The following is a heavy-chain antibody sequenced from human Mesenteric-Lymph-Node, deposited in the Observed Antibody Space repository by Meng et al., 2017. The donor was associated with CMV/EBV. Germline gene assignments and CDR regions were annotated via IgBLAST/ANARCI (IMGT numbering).Heavy chain of an antibody. CDR3: ARELGYSPDPGY. V-gene: IGHV3-11*04. CDR2: ISGAGTSM. CDR1: GYTFSYDY. D-gene: IGHD5-12*01. J-gene: IGHJ4*02. Sequence: GADSGYTFSYDYMTWIRQTPTKGLEWVSYISGAGTSMSYADSVKGRFTISRDNAKNSLYLQMNSLRAEDTAVYYCARELGYSPDPGYWGQGTLVTVSS.